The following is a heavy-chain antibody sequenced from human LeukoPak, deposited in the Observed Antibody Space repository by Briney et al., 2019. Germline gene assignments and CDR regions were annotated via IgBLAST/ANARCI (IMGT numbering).Heavy chain of an antibody. D-gene: IGHD4-17*01. CDR2: IKQDGSEK. CDR1: GFTFSSYW. Sequence: GGSLRLSCAASGFTFSSYWMSWVRQAPGKGLEWVANIKQDGSEKYYVDSVKGRFTISRDNAKNSLYLQMNSLRAEDTAVYYCATTFDYGDYFDAFDIWGQGTMVTVSS. V-gene: IGHV3-7*01. J-gene: IGHJ3*02. CDR3: ATTFDYGDYFDAFDI.